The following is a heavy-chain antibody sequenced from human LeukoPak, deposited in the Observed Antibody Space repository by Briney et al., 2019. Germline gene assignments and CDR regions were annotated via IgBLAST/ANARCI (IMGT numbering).Heavy chain of an antibody. V-gene: IGHV3-30*02. Sequence: PGGSLRLSCAASGFTFSSYGMHWVRQAPGKGLEWVAFIRYDGSNKYYADSVKGRFTISRDNSKNTLYLQMNSLRAEDTAVYYCAKDRNPTYYDFWSGYSPFDYWGQGTLVTVSS. J-gene: IGHJ4*02. CDR3: AKDRNPTYYDFWSGYSPFDY. D-gene: IGHD3-3*01. CDR2: IRYDGSNK. CDR1: GFTFSSYG.